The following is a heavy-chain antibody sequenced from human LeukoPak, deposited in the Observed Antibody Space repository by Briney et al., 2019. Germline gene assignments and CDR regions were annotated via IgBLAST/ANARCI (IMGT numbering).Heavy chain of an antibody. CDR2: ISGSGGGT. CDR1: GFTFSSYA. V-gene: IGHV3-23*01. D-gene: IGHD3-22*01. CDR3: AKNSYDSSSFDY. Sequence: GGSLRLSCAASGFTFSSYAMSWVRQAPGKGLEWVSAISGSGGGTYYADSVEGRFTISRDNSKNTLYLQMNSLRAEDTAVYYCAKNSYDSSSFDYWGQGTLVTVSS. J-gene: IGHJ4*02.